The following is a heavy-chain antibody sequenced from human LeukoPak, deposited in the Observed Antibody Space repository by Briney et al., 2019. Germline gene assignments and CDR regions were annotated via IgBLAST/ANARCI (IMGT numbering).Heavy chain of an antibody. CDR2: IYSSGSA. CDR1: GGSINSNNYY. J-gene: IGHJ5*02. CDR3: ARLQYCSGTSCYWFDP. V-gene: IGHV4-39*07. Sequence: PSETLSLTCTVSGGSINSNNYYWGWIRQPPGKGLEWIGSIYSSGSAYYNPSLKSRVTISVDTSKNQFSLRLSSVTAADTAVYYCARLQYCSGTSCYWFDPWGQGTLVTVSS. D-gene: IGHD2-2*01.